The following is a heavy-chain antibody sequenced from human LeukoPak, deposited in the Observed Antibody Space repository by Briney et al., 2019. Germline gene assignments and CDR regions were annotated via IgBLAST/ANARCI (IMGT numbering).Heavy chain of an antibody. CDR3: ARYYDSNAFDI. D-gene: IGHD3-22*01. V-gene: IGHV1-18*01. Sequence: ASVKVSCKASGGTFSSYAISWVRQAPGQGIGWLGWISGYNGNANYADKFHGRVTMTTDTSTSTAYMELRSLRSDDTAVYYCARYYDSNAFDIWGQGTMVTVSS. CDR2: ISGYNGNA. CDR1: GGTFSSYA. J-gene: IGHJ3*02.